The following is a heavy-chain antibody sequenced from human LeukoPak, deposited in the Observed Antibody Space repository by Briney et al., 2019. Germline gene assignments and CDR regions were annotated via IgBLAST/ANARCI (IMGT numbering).Heavy chain of an antibody. V-gene: IGHV4-30-2*01. J-gene: IGHJ3*02. CDR1: GGSISSGGYY. Sequence: PSETLSLTCTVSGGSISSGGYYWSWIRQPPGKGLEWIGYIYHSGSTYYNPSLKSRVTISVDRSKNQFSLKLSSVTTADTAVYYCARGWDIVVVPAAIPVAFDIWGQGTMVTVSS. D-gene: IGHD2-2*02. CDR2: IYHSGST. CDR3: ARGWDIVVVPAAIPVAFDI.